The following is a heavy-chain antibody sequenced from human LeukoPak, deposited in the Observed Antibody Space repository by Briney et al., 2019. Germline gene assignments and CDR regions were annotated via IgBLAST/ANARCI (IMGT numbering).Heavy chain of an antibody. D-gene: IGHD3-3*01. J-gene: IGHJ4*02. CDR1: GFTFNTCA. CDR3: AKGVFGVNRAFDY. CDR2: ISESGSGT. Sequence: PGGSLRPSCEASGFTFNTCAMSWVRQAPGKGLEWVSAISESGSGTYYADSVKGRFTISRDNSKNTLSLQMNSLRVDDTALYYCAKGVFGVNRAFDYWGQGTLVTVSS. V-gene: IGHV3-23*01.